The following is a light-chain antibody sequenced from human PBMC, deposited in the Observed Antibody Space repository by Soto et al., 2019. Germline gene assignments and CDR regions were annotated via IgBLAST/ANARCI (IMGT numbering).Light chain of an antibody. J-gene: IGKJ4*01. Sequence: DIQLTQSPSFLSASIGDRVTITCRASQGIRSSLAWYQQKPGTAPKLLIYAASTLQSGVPSRFSGSGSGAEFTLTINRLQPEDFATYFCHQVNSYPLTFGGATKVEIK. CDR3: HQVNSYPLT. CDR1: QGIRSS. CDR2: AAS. V-gene: IGKV1-9*01.